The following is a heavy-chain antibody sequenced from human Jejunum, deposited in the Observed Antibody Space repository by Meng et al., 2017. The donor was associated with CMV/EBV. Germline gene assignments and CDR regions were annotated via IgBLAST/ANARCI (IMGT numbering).Heavy chain of an antibody. J-gene: IGHJ4*02. Sequence: VQLVQVGAELKQPGGSVNVAFRPSGYTFTSYAIQWVRQAPGKGPVWMGWIDPNTGNPTYDQGFTGRFVFSLDTSVSTTYLQINSLRADDTAVYYCARDSPLDGYSLLDYWGQGTLVTVSS. CDR3: ARDSPLDGYSLLDY. CDR2: IDPNTGNP. V-gene: IGHV7-4-1*02. CDR1: GYTFTSYA. D-gene: IGHD5-24*01.